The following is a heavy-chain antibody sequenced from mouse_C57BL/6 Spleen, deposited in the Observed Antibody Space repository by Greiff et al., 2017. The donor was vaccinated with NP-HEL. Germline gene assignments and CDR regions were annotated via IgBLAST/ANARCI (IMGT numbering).Heavy chain of an antibody. CDR3: ARGTGSWFAY. CDR1: GYTFTDYN. Sequence: EVKLVESGPELVKPGASVKIPCKASGYTFTDYNMDWVKQSHGKSLEWIGDINPNNGGTIYNQKFKGKATLTVDKSSSTAYMELRSLTSEDTAVYYCARGTGSWFAYWGQGTLVTVSA. CDR2: INPNNGGT. D-gene: IGHD4-1*01. J-gene: IGHJ3*01. V-gene: IGHV1-18*01.